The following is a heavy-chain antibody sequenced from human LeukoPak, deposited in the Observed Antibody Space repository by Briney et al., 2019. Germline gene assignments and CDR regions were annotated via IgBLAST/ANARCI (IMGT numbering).Heavy chain of an antibody. V-gene: IGHV3-48*01. CDR3: AGDNWNYALPFDY. D-gene: IGHD1-7*01. CDR2: ISSSSSTI. Sequence: GGSLRLSCAASGFTFSSYSMNWVRQAPGKGLEWVSYISSSSSTIYYADSVKGRFTISRDNAKNSLYLQMNSLRAEDTAVYYCAGDNWNYALPFDYWGQGTLVTVSS. CDR1: GFTFSSYS. J-gene: IGHJ4*02.